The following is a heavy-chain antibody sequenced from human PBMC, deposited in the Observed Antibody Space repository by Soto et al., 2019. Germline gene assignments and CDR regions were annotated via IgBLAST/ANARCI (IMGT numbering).Heavy chain of an antibody. Sequence: PGGSLRLSCAASGFTFSSYARRWVRQAPGKGLEWVSAISGSGGSTYYADSVKGRFTISRDNSKNTLYLQMNSLRAEDTAVYYCAKDLYSYGPELYYFDYWGQGTLVTVSS. D-gene: IGHD5-18*01. J-gene: IGHJ4*02. CDR3: AKDLYSYGPELYYFDY. CDR1: GFTFSSYA. V-gene: IGHV3-23*01. CDR2: ISGSGGST.